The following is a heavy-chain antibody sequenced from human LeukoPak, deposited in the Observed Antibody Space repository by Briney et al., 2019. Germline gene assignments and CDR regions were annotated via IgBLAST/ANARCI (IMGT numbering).Heavy chain of an antibody. Sequence: SQTLSLTWAISVAIVAGNSGAWNWIRQSPSRGLEWLGRTYFGSEWYTAYAASVKGRVTIDPDTSKNQFSLQLNSVTPEDTAVYYCTRGWFPGGMDVWGHGTTVSVSS. J-gene: IGHJ6*02. CDR2: TYFGSEWYT. CDR1: VAIVAGNSGA. CDR3: TRGWFPGGMDV. D-gene: IGHD6-19*01. V-gene: IGHV6-1*01.